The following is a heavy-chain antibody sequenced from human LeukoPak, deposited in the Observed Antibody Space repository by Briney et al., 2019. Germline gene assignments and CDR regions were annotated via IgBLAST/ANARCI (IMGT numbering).Heavy chain of an antibody. J-gene: IGHJ4*02. Sequence: PSETLSLTCNVSGASISGHYWSWIRHRAGKSLEWIGRIHTSGSPIYNPSLSSRVTMSVDTSKGQFSLTMNSLIAADTAIYYCARQRLDGDILGFDWWGQGTLVTVSP. V-gene: IGHV4-4*07. D-gene: IGHD2-21*01. CDR3: ARQRLDGDILGFDW. CDR2: IHTSGSP. CDR1: GASISGHY.